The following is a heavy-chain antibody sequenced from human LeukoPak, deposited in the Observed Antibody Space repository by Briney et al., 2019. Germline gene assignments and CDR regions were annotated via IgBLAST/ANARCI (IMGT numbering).Heavy chain of an antibody. D-gene: IGHD2-2*01. V-gene: IGHV3-23*01. CDR2: ISGSGGST. CDR3: AKGGAIVVVPAAREDT. J-gene: IGHJ5*02. CDR1: GFTFSSYA. Sequence: PGGSLRLSCAASGFTFSSYAMSWVRQAPGKGLEWVSAISGSGGSTYYADSVKGRFTISRDNSKNTLYLQMNSLRAEDTAVYYCAKGGAIVVVPAAREDTWGQGTLVTVSS.